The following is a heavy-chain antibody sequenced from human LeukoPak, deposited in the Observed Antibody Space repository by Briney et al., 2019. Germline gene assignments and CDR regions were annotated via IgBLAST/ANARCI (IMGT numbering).Heavy chain of an antibody. CDR1: GLSFSSYA. J-gene: IGHJ4*02. Sequence: PGGSLRLSCAASGLSFSSYAMSWVRQAPGKGLEWVSGISASGGSSYFADSVKGRFTISRDNSKNTLFLQMSSLTPEGTAVYYCARDKGGDDYGDYFDYWGQGTLVTVSS. CDR3: ARDKGGDDYGDYFDY. CDR2: ISASGGSS. D-gene: IGHD4-17*01. V-gene: IGHV3-23*01.